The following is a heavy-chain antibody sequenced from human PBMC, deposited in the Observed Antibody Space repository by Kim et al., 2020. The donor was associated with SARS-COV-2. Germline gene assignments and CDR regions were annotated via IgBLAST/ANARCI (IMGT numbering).Heavy chain of an antibody. V-gene: IGHV4-34*01. Sequence: SETLSLTCAVYGGSFSGYYWSWIRQPPGKGLEWIGEINHSGSTNYNPSLRSRVTISVDTSKNQFSLKLSSVTAADTAVYYCARGIAAAPTSWFDPWGQGTLVTVSS. CDR1: GGSFSGYY. CDR3: ARGIAAAPTSWFDP. J-gene: IGHJ5*02. D-gene: IGHD6-13*01. CDR2: INHSGST.